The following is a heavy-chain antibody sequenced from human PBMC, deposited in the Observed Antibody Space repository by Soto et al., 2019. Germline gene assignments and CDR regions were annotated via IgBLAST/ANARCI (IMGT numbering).Heavy chain of an antibody. Sequence: SETLSLTCAVSGYSISSGYYWGWIRQPPGKGLEWIGSIYHSGSTYYNPSLKSRATISVDTSKNQFSLKLSSVTAADTAVYYCARGIGGSYYWFDPWGQGTLVTVSS. J-gene: IGHJ5*02. V-gene: IGHV4-38-2*01. CDR3: ARGIGGSYYWFDP. CDR1: GYSISSGYY. D-gene: IGHD1-26*01. CDR2: IYHSGST.